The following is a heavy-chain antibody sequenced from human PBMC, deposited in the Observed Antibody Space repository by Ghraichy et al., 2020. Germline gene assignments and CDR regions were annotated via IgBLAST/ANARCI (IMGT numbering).Heavy chain of an antibody. V-gene: IGHV4-34*01. CDR1: GGSFSGYY. CDR2: INHSGST. Sequence: ETLSLTCAVYGGSFSGYYWSWIRQPPGKGLEWIGEINHSGSTNYNPSLKSRVTISVDTSKNQFSLKLSSVTAADTAVYYCARSGPFGTVVTSRGYFDYWGQGTLVTVSS. J-gene: IGHJ4*02. D-gene: IGHD4-23*01. CDR3: ARSGPFGTVVTSRGYFDY.